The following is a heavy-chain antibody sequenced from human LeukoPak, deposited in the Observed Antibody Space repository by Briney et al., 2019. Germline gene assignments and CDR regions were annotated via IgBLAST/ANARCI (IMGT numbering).Heavy chain of an antibody. J-gene: IGHJ6*02. CDR2: IKQDGSET. Sequence: GGSLRLSSAASGFTFSSYWMSWVRQAPGKGLEWVANIKQDGSETYYVDSVKGRFTISRDNAKNSLYLQMSNLRAEDTAVYFCARGGGLDVWGQGATVTVSS. V-gene: IGHV3-7*03. CDR1: GFTFSSYW. D-gene: IGHD3-16*01. CDR3: ARGGGLDV.